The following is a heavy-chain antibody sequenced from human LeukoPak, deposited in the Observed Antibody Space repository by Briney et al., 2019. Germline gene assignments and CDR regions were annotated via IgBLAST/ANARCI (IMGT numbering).Heavy chain of an antibody. J-gene: IGHJ4*02. CDR2: IKSKTDGGTT. D-gene: IGHD3-10*02. Sequence: KSGGSLRLSCAASGLTFSNAWMSWVRQAPGKGLEWVGRIKSKTDGGTTDYAAVVKGRFTISRDDSKNTLYLQMPSLRTEDTAVYYCSTAMFAWGQGTLVTVSS. CDR1: GLTFSNAW. V-gene: IGHV3-15*01. CDR3: STAMFA.